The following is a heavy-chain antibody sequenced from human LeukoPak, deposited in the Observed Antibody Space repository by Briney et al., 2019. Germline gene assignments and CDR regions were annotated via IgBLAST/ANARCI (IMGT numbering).Heavy chain of an antibody. D-gene: IGHD3-3*01. Sequence: ASVKVSCKASGYTFTGYYTHWVRQAPGQGLEWMGRINPNSGGTNYAQKFQGRVTMTRDTSIGTAYMELSRLRSDDTAVYYCARGGYDFVYYYYGMDVWGQGTTVTVSS. CDR3: ARGGYDFVYYYYGMDV. J-gene: IGHJ6*02. V-gene: IGHV1-2*06. CDR2: INPNSGGT. CDR1: GYTFTGYY.